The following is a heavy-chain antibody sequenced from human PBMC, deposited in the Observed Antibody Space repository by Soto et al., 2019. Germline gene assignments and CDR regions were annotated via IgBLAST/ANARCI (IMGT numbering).Heavy chain of an antibody. D-gene: IGHD2-15*01. Sequence: QLQLQESGSGLVKPSQTLSLTCAVSGGSISSGGSSGSWIRQPPGKGLEWIGYIYPSGGTYYNPSLKSRVTIAVDRSKNQFSLKLSSVTAADTAVYYCARGQVVAAQHWGQGTLVTVSS. CDR3: ARGQVVAAQH. J-gene: IGHJ4*02. V-gene: IGHV4-30-2*01. CDR2: IYPSGGT. CDR1: GGSISSGGSS.